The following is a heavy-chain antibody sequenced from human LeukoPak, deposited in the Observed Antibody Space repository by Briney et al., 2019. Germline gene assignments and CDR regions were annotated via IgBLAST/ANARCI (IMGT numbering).Heavy chain of an antibody. J-gene: IGHJ4*02. CDR2: ISGSGGST. V-gene: IGHV3-23*01. Sequence: GGSLRLSCAASVFTFSSYSMSWVRQAPWKGLEWVSAISGSGGSTYYADSVKGRFTISRDNSKNTLYLQMNSLRAEDTAVYYCAKCYSGSYSANYWGQGTLVTVSS. CDR3: AKCYSGSYSANY. D-gene: IGHD1-26*01. CDR1: VFTFSSYS.